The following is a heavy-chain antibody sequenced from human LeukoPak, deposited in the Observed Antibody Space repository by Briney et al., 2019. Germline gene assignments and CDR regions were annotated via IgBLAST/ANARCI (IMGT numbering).Heavy chain of an antibody. J-gene: IGHJ4*02. CDR1: GFTFSSYW. Sequence: GGSLRLSCAASGFTFSSYWMHWVRQAPGRGLVWVSRINSDGSSTSYADSVKGRFTISRDNAKNTLYLQMNSLRAEDTAVYYCARDGRDGYGRFDYWGQGTLVTVSS. CDR3: ARDGRDGYGRFDY. D-gene: IGHD5-24*01. CDR2: INSDGSST. V-gene: IGHV3-74*01.